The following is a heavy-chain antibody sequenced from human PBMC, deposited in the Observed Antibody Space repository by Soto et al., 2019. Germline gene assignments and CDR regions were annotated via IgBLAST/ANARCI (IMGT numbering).Heavy chain of an antibody. Sequence: SETLSLTCSVSGGSVSSPNYFWVWVRRAPGKGPEWIGNIFYNGRTDYNPSLQSRATISVDTSKNQFSLQLSSVTAADTAVYYCARRKTGSSSRWAYYYYMDVWGKGTTVTVSS. CDR2: IFYNGRT. CDR1: GGSVSSPNYF. CDR3: ARRKTGSSSRWAYYYYMDV. J-gene: IGHJ6*03. V-gene: IGHV4-39*01. D-gene: IGHD1-1*01.